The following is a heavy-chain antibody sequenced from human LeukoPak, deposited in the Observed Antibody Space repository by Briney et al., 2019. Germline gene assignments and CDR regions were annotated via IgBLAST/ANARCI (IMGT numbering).Heavy chain of an antibody. V-gene: IGHV1-2*02. Sequence: ASVKVSCKASGYTFTGYYMHWVRQAPGQGLEWMGWINPNSGGTNYAQKFQGRVTMARDTSISTAYMELSRLRSDDTAVYYCARVLVTMVRGVMAYFDYWGQGTLVTVSP. CDR3: ARVLVTMVRGVMAYFDY. CDR1: GYTFTGYY. D-gene: IGHD3-10*01. J-gene: IGHJ4*02. CDR2: INPNSGGT.